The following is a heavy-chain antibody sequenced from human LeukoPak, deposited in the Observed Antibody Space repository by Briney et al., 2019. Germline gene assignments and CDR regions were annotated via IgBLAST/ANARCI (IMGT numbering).Heavy chain of an antibody. V-gene: IGHV4-34*01. Sequence: SETLSLTCVVYGGSFSGYYWSWIRQPPGKGLEWIGEINHSGSTNYNPSLKSRVTISVDTSKNQFSLKLSSVTAADTAVYYCARALMSPISIWGQGTMVTVSS. CDR3: ARALMSPISI. J-gene: IGHJ3*02. CDR1: GGSFSGYY. D-gene: IGHD3-10*02. CDR2: INHSGST.